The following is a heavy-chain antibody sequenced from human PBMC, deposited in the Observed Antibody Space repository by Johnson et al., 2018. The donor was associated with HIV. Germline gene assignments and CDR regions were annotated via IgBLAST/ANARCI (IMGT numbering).Heavy chain of an antibody. CDR2: TSFDESNK. D-gene: IGHD6-25*01. CDR3: ARGGLEYSSALGLGYAFDV. CDR1: GFTFSSYD. V-gene: IGHV3-30*03. J-gene: IGHJ3*01. Sequence: QMLLVESGGGLVQPGGSLRLSCAASGFTFSSYDMHWVRQAPGKGLEWVTFTSFDESNKYYADSVKGRFTISRDNSKNTLYLQMNGLRAEDTAVYYCARGGLEYSSALGLGYAFDVWGQGTVVTVSS.